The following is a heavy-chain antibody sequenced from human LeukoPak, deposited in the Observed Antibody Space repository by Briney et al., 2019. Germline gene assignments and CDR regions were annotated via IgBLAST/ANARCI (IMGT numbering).Heavy chain of an antibody. CDR3: ATMVRGDHFDY. V-gene: IGHV4-31*03. D-gene: IGHD3-10*01. J-gene: IGHJ4*02. CDR2: IYYSGST. CDR1: GGSISSGGYY. Sequence: PSETLSLTCTVSGGSISSGGYYWSWICQHPGKGLEWIGYIYYSGSTYYNPSLKSRVTISVDTSKNQFSLKLSSVTAADTAVYYCATMVRGDHFDYWGQGTLVTVSS.